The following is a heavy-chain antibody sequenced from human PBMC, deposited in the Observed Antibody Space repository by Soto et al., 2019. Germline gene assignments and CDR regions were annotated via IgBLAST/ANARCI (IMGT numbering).Heavy chain of an antibody. Sequence: GGSLRLSCVDSGFSFRDRWMGWVRQAPGEGLEWVASIRPDGSKQFYVDSMKGRFTISRDNAKKSLFLQMNSLRAEDAAVYYCADPTDLDYWGQGTLVTVSS. D-gene: IGHD4-4*01. V-gene: IGHV3-7*01. CDR2: IRPDGSKQ. CDR1: GFSFRDRW. J-gene: IGHJ4*02. CDR3: ADPTDLDY.